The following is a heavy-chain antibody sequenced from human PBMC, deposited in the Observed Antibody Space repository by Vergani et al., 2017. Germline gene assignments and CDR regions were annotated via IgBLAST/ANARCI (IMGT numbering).Heavy chain of an antibody. D-gene: IGHD3-9*01. V-gene: IGHV1-46*03. CDR3: AREPPLTGFFDY. Sequence: QVQLVQSGAEVGKPGASVKLSCKASGYPFTAYYIHWVRQAPGQGLEWVGVISPDGFSTFYAQKFQGRVTITRDTSTSAVDVEVTSLRSDGTGVYYCAREPPLTGFFDYGGQGTLVTVSS. CDR1: GYPFTAYY. J-gene: IGHJ4*02. CDR2: ISPDGFST.